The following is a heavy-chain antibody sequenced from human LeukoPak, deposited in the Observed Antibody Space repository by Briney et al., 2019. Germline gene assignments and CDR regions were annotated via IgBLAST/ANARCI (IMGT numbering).Heavy chain of an antibody. CDR3: ARDRWNDEDDAFDI. J-gene: IGHJ3*02. CDR1: GGSISSSNYY. D-gene: IGHD1-1*01. V-gene: IGHV4-39*07. Sequence: KPSETLSLTCTVSGGSISSSNYYWGWIRQPPGKGLEWIGTIYYSGSTYYNPSLKSRVTMSVDTSKKQFSLRLSSVTAADTAVYYCARDRWNDEDDAFDIWGQGTMVTVSS. CDR2: IYYSGST.